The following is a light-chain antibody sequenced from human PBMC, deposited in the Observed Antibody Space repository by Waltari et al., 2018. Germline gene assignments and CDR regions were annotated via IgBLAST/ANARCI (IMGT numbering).Light chain of an antibody. V-gene: IGLV2-14*01. CDR2: DVS. J-gene: IGLJ2*01. CDR1: SSDVGGYNY. CDR3: SSYTTSSTLV. Sequence: QSAMTQPAPVSGSPGQSITISCTGNSSDVGGYNYVSWYQQHPGKAPKLMIYDVSKRPSGVSNRFSGSKSGNTASLTISGLQAEDEADYYCSSYTTSSTLVFGGGTKLTVL.